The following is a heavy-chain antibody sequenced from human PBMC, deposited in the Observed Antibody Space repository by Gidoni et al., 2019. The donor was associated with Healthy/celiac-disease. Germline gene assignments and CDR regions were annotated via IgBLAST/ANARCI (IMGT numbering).Heavy chain of an antibody. CDR1: GFPFSSYS. CDR3: ARQGSGWYFGAFDI. V-gene: IGHV3-48*02. Sequence: EVQLVESGGGLVQPGGSLRLSCAASGFPFSSYSMNWVRQAPGKGLEWVSYISSSSSTIYYADSVKGRFTISRDNAKNSLYLQMNSLRDEDTAVYYCARQGSGWYFGAFDIWGQGTMVTVSS. J-gene: IGHJ3*02. D-gene: IGHD6-19*01. CDR2: ISSSSSTI.